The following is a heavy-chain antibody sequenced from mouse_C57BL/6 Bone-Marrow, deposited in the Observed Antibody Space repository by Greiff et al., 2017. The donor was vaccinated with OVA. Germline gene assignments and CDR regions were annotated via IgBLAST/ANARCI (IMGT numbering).Heavy chain of an antibody. V-gene: IGHV1-4*01. J-gene: IGHJ1*03. CDR1: GYTFTSYT. CDR3: ASYWYFDV. CDR2: INPSSGYT. Sequence: VQLQQSGAELARPGASVKMSCKASGYTFTSYTMHWVKQRPGQGLEWIGYINPSSGYTKYNQKFKDKATLTADKSSSTAYMQLSSLISEDSAVYYCASYWYFDVWGTGTTVTVSS.